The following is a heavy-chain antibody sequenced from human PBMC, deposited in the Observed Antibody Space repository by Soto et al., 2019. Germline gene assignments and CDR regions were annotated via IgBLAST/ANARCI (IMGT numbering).Heavy chain of an antibody. J-gene: IGHJ4*02. V-gene: IGHV3-7*03. Sequence: GSLRLSCAASGFTFSSYWMSWVRQAPGKGLEWVANIKQDGSEKYYVDSVKGRFTISRDNAKNSLYLQMNSLRAEDTAAYYCARISVRGDYVDQYFDYWGQGTLVTVSS. D-gene: IGHD4-17*01. CDR3: ARISVRGDYVDQYFDY. CDR2: IKQDGSEK. CDR1: GFTFSSYW.